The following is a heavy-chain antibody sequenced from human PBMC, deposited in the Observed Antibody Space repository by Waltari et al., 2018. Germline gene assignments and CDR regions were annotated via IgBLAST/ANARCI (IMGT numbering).Heavy chain of an antibody. D-gene: IGHD2-15*01. CDR3: ARQGRRDGGSTDY. Sequence: QVQLQQWGAGLLKPSETLSLTCAVYGGSFSGYSWSWIRQPPGNGLEWIGESNHSGSTNYYPSIKSRVTISVDTSKNQFSLKLSSVTAADTAVYYCARQGRRDGGSTDYWGQGTLVTVSS. CDR2: SNHSGST. CDR1: GGSFSGYS. J-gene: IGHJ4*02. V-gene: IGHV4-34*01.